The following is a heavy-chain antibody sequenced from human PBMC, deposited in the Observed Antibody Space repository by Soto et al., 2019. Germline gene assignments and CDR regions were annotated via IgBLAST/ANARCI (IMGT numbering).Heavy chain of an antibody. CDR3: AGLDIVVVPAEDGMDV. J-gene: IGHJ6*02. V-gene: IGHV4-31*03. CDR1: GGSISSGGYY. Sequence: QVQLQESGPGLVKPSQTLSLTCTVSGGSISSGGYYWSWIRQHPGKGLEWIGYIYYSGSTYYNPSLKSRVTISVDTSKNQFSLKLSSVTAADTAVYYCAGLDIVVVPAEDGMDVWGQGTTVTVSS. CDR2: IYYSGST. D-gene: IGHD2-2*03.